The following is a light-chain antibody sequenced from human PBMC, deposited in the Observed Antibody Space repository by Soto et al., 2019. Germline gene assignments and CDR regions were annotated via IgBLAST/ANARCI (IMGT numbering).Light chain of an antibody. Sequence: EVVLTQSPVTLSLSPGERATLSCRASQSFRGLLAWYQQKPGQAPRLLIYDAYNRATGIPPRFSGSGSGTDFTLTISSLEPEDSAVYYCQQFANSHLIFGAGTKVEIK. CDR3: QQFANSHLI. V-gene: IGKV3-11*01. CDR1: QSFRGL. J-gene: IGKJ4*01. CDR2: DAY.